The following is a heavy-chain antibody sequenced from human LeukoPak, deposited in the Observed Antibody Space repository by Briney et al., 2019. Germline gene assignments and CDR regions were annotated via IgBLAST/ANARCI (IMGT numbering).Heavy chain of an antibody. CDR3: ARGLVAAAGDFDYWGQGTLGY. V-gene: IGHV4-34*01. J-gene: IGHJ4*02. CDR2: INHSGST. CDR1: GGSFSGYY. Sequence: SETLSLTCAVYGGSFSGYYWSWIRQPPGKGLEWIGEINHSGSTNYNPSLKSRVTISVDTSKNQFSLKLSSVTAADTAVYYCARGLVAAAGDFDYWGQGTLGYWGQGTLVTVSS. D-gene: IGHD6-13*01.